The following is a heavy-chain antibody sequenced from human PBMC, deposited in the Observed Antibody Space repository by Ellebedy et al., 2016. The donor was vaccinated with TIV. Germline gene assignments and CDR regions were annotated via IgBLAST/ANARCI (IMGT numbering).Heavy chain of an antibody. D-gene: IGHD1-26*01. V-gene: IGHV3-74*01. CDR1: GFGFRSYW. Sequence: GESLKISXVASGFGFRSYWMHWVRQVPGKGPVWVARIKSDGTNTHYADSVKGRFTISRDNPKNTLYLQMNSLRAEDTAVYYCAREDLDSGDYYLDYWGQGTLVTVSS. J-gene: IGHJ4*02. CDR2: IKSDGTNT. CDR3: AREDLDSGDYYLDY.